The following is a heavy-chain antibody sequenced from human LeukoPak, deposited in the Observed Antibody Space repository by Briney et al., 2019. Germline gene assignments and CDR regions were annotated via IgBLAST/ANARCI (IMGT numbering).Heavy chain of an antibody. V-gene: IGHV3-48*03. D-gene: IGHD5-18*01. CDR3: ARLRGYSYGYGDY. CDR2: ISSSGNTI. J-gene: IGHJ4*02. CDR1: GFTFEHYA. Sequence: GGSLRLSCAGSGFTFEHYAMNWVRQAPGRGLEWVSYISSSGNTIDYADSVKGRFTISRDNAKNSLYLQMVSLRAEDTAVYYCARLRGYSYGYGDYWGQGTLVTVSS.